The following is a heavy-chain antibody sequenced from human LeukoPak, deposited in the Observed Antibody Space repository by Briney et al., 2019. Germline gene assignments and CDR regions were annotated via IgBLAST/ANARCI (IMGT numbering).Heavy chain of an antibody. CDR1: GFTFSSYS. D-gene: IGHD3-22*01. CDR2: ISSSSSYI. CDR3: AGSDTIGYLPREWDYWYFDL. V-gene: IGHV3-21*01. J-gene: IGHJ2*01. Sequence: NPGGSLRLSCAASGFTFSSYSMNWVRQAPGKGLEWVSSISSSSSYIYYADSVKGRFTISRDNAKNSLYLQMNSLRAEDTAVYYCAGSDTIGYLPREWDYWYFDLWGRGTLVTVSS.